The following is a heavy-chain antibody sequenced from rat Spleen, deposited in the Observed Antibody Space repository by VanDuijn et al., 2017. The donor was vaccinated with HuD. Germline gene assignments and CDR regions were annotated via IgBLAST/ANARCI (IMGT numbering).Heavy chain of an antibody. Sequence: EVQLVESGGGLVQPGRSLKLSCAASGFTFNNYDMAWVRQAPKKGLEWVASISYEGSSTYYGDSVKGRFTISRDNAKSTLYLQMNSLRSEDTATYYCARRHYGYTDYFDYWGQGVMVTVSS. V-gene: IGHV5-22*01. CDR2: ISYEGSST. CDR1: GFTFNNYD. D-gene: IGHD1-9*01. J-gene: IGHJ2*01. CDR3: ARRHYGYTDYFDY.